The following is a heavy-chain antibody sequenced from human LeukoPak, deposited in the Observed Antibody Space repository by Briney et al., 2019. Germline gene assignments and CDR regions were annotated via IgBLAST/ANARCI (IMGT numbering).Heavy chain of an antibody. Sequence: PSGTLSLTCAVSGGSISSGGYWSWLRQPPGKGLEWIGYIYHSGSTYYNPSLKSRVSISGDTSKNEFSLTLNSVTAADTAVYYCATASKESSGYFKYFVHWGQGSLVTVSS. D-gene: IGHD3-22*01. J-gene: IGHJ4*02. CDR1: GGSISSGGY. CDR2: IYHSGST. CDR3: ATASKESSGYFKYFVH. V-gene: IGHV4-31*11.